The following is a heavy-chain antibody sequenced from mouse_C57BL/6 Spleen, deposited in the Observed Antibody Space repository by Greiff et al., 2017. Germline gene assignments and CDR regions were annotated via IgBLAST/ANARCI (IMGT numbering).Heavy chain of an antibody. CDR2: INPSSGYT. J-gene: IGHJ4*01. CDR3: ARLYDQIPYAMDY. Sequence: VQLQQSGAELARPGASVKMSCKASGYTFTSYTMHWVKQRPGQGLEWIGYINPSSGYTKYNQKFKDKATLTADKSSSTAYMQLSSLTSEDSAVYYCARLYDQIPYAMDYWGQGTSVTVSS. CDR1: GYTFTSYT. V-gene: IGHV1-4*01. D-gene: IGHD2-3*01.